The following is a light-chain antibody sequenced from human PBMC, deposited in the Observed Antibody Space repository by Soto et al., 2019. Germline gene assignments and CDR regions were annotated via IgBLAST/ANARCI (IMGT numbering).Light chain of an antibody. V-gene: IGKV1-5*01. Sequence: DIQMTQTPSSLSASVGDRVTFSCQASRDITNCLNWYHQKPGKAPNLLIYDASTLERGVPSRFSGTGSGTEFTLTIDRLQPDDFATYYCQQYHTSSITFGQGTRLEI. CDR1: RDITNC. J-gene: IGKJ5*01. CDR3: QQYHTSSIT. CDR2: DAS.